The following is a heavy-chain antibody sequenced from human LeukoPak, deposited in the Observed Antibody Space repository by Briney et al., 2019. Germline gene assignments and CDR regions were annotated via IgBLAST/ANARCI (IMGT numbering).Heavy chain of an antibody. CDR2: IIPILGIA. CDR3: ASEKYSSSSDHYYMDV. D-gene: IGHD6-6*01. Sequence: SVKVSCKASGGTFSSYAISWVRQAPGQGLEWMGRIIPILGIANYAQKFQGRVTITADKSTSTAYMELSSLRSEDTAVYYCASEKYSSSSDHYYMDVWGKGTTVTVSS. CDR1: GGTFSSYA. J-gene: IGHJ6*03. V-gene: IGHV1-69*04.